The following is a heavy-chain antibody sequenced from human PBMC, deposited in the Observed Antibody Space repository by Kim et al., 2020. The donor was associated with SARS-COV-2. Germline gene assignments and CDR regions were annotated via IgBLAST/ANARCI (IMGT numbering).Heavy chain of an antibody. CDR1: GGSISSYY. Sequence: SETLSLTCTVSGGSISSYYWSWIRQPPGKGLEWIGYIYYSGSTNYNPSLKSRVTISVDTSKNQFSLKLSSVTAADTAVYYCARDNSPEGLYNWFDPWGQGTLVTVSS. J-gene: IGHJ5*02. CDR2: IYYSGST. D-gene: IGHD2-21*02. CDR3: ARDNSPEGLYNWFDP. V-gene: IGHV4-59*01.